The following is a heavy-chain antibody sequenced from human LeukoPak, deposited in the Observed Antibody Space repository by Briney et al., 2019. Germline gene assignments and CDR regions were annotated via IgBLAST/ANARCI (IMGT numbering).Heavy chain of an antibody. CDR3: ARVQYQLLYRGHFDS. CDR1: GYTLSNYV. V-gene: IGHV1-18*01. CDR2: ISAYNANT. J-gene: IGHJ4*02. D-gene: IGHD2-2*02. Sequence: ASVKVSCKASGYTLSNYVLSWMRQAPGQGGEWMGWISAYNANTKYAQKLQGRVTMTTDTSTNTAYKELRSLRYDDTAVYYCARVQYQLLYRGHFDSWGQGTLVTVSS.